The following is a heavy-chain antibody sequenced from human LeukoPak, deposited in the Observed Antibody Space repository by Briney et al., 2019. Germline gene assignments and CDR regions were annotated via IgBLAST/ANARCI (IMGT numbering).Heavy chain of an antibody. D-gene: IGHD2-2*01. Sequence: GGSLRLSCAASGFTFSSYSMNWVRQAPGKGLEWVSSISSSSSYIYYADSVKGRFTISRDNAKNSLYLQMNSLRAADTAVYYCARVKPYQPRRYGREIDYWGQGTLVTVSS. CDR2: ISSSSSYI. J-gene: IGHJ4*02. CDR3: ARVKPYQPRRYGREIDY. V-gene: IGHV3-21*01. CDR1: GFTFSSYS.